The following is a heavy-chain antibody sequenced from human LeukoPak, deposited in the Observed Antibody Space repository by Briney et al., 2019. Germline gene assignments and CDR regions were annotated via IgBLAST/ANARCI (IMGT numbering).Heavy chain of an antibody. V-gene: IGHV1-69*05. D-gene: IGHD5-18*01. CDR2: IIPIFGTS. CDR1: VGTFSSYA. CDR3: ARDRGRGYSYGYDLDY. Sequence: SSVKVSCKASVGTFSSYAISWVRQAPGQGLEWMGRIIPIFGTSNYAQKFQGRVTITTDESTSEAYMELSSLRSEDTAVYYCARDRGRGYSYGYDLDYWGQGTLVTVSS. J-gene: IGHJ4*02.